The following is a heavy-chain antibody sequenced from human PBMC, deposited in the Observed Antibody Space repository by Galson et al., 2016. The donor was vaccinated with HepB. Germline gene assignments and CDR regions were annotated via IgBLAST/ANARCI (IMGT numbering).Heavy chain of an antibody. V-gene: IGHV4-31*03. CDR2: VYYTGST. D-gene: IGHD2-2*01. CDR1: GGSISSGGYY. Sequence: QVQLQESGPGLVKPSQTLSLTCTVSGGSISSGGYYWSWIRQHPGKALEWIGYVYYTGSTHYNPSLKSRVTLSVDTSKNQFSLKLGSVTAADTAIHYCARADLRDILVLWGQGTLVTVSS. CDR3: ARADLRDILVL. J-gene: IGHJ4*01.